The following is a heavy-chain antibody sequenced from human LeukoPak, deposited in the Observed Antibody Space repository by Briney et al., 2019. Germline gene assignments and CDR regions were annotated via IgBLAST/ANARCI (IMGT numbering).Heavy chain of an antibody. CDR3: ATTKQGLRYFDY. CDR1: GFTFSSNT. J-gene: IGHJ4*02. Sequence: GGSLRLSCAGSGFTFSSNTLSWVRQAPGKGLEWVSAINPSGGNTYYADSVRGRFTISRDNSKNTLYLQMNTLRAEDTAVYYCATTKQGLRYFDYWGQGTLATVSS. V-gene: IGHV3-23*01. D-gene: IGHD1-1*01. CDR2: INPSGGNT.